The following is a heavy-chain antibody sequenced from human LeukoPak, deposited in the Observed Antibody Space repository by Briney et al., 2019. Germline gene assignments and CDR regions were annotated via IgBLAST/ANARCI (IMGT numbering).Heavy chain of an antibody. CDR2: INRSGST. Sequence: SETLSLTCAVYGGSFSGYYWSCIRQPPGKGLEWIGEINRSGSTNYNPSLKSRVTISVDTSKNQFSLKLSSVTAADTAVYYCARGRSYPAIAVTGTSGGWFDPWGPGTLVTVSS. D-gene: IGHD6-19*01. J-gene: IGHJ5*02. V-gene: IGHV4-34*01. CDR3: ARGRSYPAIAVTGTSGGWFDP. CDR1: GGSFSGYY.